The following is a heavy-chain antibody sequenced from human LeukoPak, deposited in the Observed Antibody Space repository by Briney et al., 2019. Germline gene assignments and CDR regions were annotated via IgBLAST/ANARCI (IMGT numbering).Heavy chain of an antibody. CDR3: ARVVPSYYDGSGYYFDY. CDR2: IYHSGSA. J-gene: IGHJ4*02. V-gene: IGHV4-31*03. Sequence: SQTLSLTCTVSGGSIGSGNYYWSWIRQHPGQGLEWIGYIYHSGSAYYNPLLKSRLTMSVDPSKNQFSLKLSSVTAADTAVYYCARVVPSYYDGSGYYFDYWGQGARVTVSS. CDR1: GGSIGSGNYY. D-gene: IGHD3-22*01.